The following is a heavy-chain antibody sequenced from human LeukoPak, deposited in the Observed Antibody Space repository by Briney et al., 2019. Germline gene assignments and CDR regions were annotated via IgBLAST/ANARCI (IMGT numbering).Heavy chain of an antibody. CDR1: GGSINSGSYY. Sequence: SETLSLACTVSGGSINSGSYYWTWIRQPAGKGLEWIGRIYTSGSTNYNPSLKSRVTISVDTSKNQFSLKLSSVTAADTAVYYCARVHSYGYGWFDPWGQGTLVTVSS. J-gene: IGHJ5*02. CDR2: IYTSGST. CDR3: ARVHSYGYGWFDP. V-gene: IGHV4-61*02. D-gene: IGHD5-18*01.